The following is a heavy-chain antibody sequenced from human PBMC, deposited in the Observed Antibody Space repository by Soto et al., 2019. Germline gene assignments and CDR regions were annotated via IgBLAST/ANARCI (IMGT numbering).Heavy chain of an antibody. CDR3: ARLRFGELYPDY. V-gene: IGHV4-31*03. CDR1: GGSISSGGYY. Sequence: QVQLQESGPGLVKPSHTLSLTCTVSGGSISSGGYYWSWIRQHPGKGLEWIGYIYYSGSTYYNPSLKSRVTISVDTSNNQFSLKLSSVTAADTAVYYCARLRFGELYPDYCGQGTLVTVSS. D-gene: IGHD3-10*01. J-gene: IGHJ4*02. CDR2: IYYSGST.